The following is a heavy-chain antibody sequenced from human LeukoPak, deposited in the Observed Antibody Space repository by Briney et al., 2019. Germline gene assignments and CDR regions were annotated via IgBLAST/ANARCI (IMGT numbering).Heavy chain of an antibody. Sequence: GGSLRLSCADSGFTFSSYGMSWVRQAPGKGLEWVANIKQDGSEKYYVDSVKGRFTISRDNAKNSLHLQMNSLRAEDTAVYYCARARDYYDSSGYYYDDAFDIWGQGTMVTVSS. J-gene: IGHJ3*02. CDR1: GFTFSSYG. CDR2: IKQDGSEK. CDR3: ARARDYYDSSGYYYDDAFDI. V-gene: IGHV3-7*04. D-gene: IGHD3-22*01.